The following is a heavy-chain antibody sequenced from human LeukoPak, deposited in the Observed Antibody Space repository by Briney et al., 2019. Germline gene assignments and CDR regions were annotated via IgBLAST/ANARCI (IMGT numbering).Heavy chain of an antibody. Sequence: GGSLRLSCAASGFTFSSYSMNWVRQAPGKGLEGVSYISSSSSTIYYADSVKGRFTISRDNAKNSLYLQMNSLRAEDTAVYYCASSEWLFRDWGQGTLVTVSS. D-gene: IGHD3-9*01. CDR1: GFTFSSYS. V-gene: IGHV3-48*01. J-gene: IGHJ4*02. CDR3: ASSEWLFRD. CDR2: ISSSSSTI.